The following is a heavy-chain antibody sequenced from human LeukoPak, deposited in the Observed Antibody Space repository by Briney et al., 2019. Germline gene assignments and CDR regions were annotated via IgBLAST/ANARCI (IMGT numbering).Heavy chain of an antibody. J-gene: IGHJ4*02. CDR2: ISSSGSTI. V-gene: IGHV3-48*03. D-gene: IGHD6-19*01. Sequence: PGGSLRLSCAASGFIFSAYEMNWVRQAPGRGLEWVSYISSSGSTIHYADSVKGRFTISRDNAKKSLYLQMNSLRAEDTAVYYCARVYSSGWSYWGQGTLVTVSS. CDR3: ARVYSSGWSY. CDR1: GFIFSAYE.